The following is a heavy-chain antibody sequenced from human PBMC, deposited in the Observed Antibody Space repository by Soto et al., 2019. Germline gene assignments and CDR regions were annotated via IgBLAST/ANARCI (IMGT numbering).Heavy chain of an antibody. Sequence: EVQLVESGGGLVQPGGSLRLSCAASGFTFSSYWMNWVRQAPGKRLEWVDNIKKDGSEKYYVDSVKGRFTISRDNAKNSLYLQMNSLRAEDTALYYCARSTNYFDYWGQGTLVTVSS. CDR1: GFTFSSYW. CDR3: ARSTNYFDY. J-gene: IGHJ4*02. D-gene: IGHD2-8*01. CDR2: IKKDGSEK. V-gene: IGHV3-7*01.